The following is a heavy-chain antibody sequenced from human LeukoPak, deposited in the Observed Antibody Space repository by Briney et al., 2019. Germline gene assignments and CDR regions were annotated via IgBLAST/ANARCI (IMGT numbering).Heavy chain of an antibody. D-gene: IGHD2-2*01. V-gene: IGHV3-30*03. CDR3: ARDGGYCSSTSCAAHPYYYYYMDV. Sequence: GGSLRLSCAASGFTFSSYSMNWVRQAPGKGLEWVAVISYDGSNKYYADSVKGRFTISRDNSENTLYLQMNSLRAEDTAVYYCARDGGYCSSTSCAAHPYYYYYMDVWGKGTTVTVSS. CDR2: ISYDGSNK. J-gene: IGHJ6*03. CDR1: GFTFSSYS.